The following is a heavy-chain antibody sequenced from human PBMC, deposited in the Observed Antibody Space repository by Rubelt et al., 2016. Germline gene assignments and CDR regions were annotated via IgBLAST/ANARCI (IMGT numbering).Heavy chain of an antibody. V-gene: IGHV3-7*03. CDR3: ARWNGYYH. Sequence: EVQLVESGGGLVKPGGSLRLSCAASGFTFSTYYMSWVRQTPGKGLEWVANIDQDGGAKFYVDSVQGRFTIFRDNTKNTLYLQMSSLRAEDTAVYYCARWNGYYHWGQGTLVTV. D-gene: IGHD3-3*01. CDR1: GFTFSTYY. J-gene: IGHJ4*02. CDR2: IDQDGGAK.